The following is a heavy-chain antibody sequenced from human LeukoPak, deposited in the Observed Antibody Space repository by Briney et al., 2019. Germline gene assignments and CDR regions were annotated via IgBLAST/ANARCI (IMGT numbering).Heavy chain of an antibody. Sequence: QTGGSLRLSCAASGFIFSNYAMYWVRQAPGKGLEWVSAISGRSDNTYYADSVKGRFTLSRDSSKNTLYLQMNSLRADDTDVYYCAKWGDYDVLTGYYVSDFWGQGTLVTVSS. CDR2: ISGRSDNT. V-gene: IGHV3-23*01. D-gene: IGHD3-9*01. CDR3: AKWGDYDVLTGYYVSDF. CDR1: GFIFSNYA. J-gene: IGHJ4*02.